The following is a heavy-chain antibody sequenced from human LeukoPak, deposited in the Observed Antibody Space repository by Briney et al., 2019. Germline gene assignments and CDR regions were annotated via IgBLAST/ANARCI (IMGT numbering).Heavy chain of an antibody. D-gene: IGHD5-12*01. V-gene: IGHV3-23*01. J-gene: IGHJ4*02. CDR1: GFTFSNYA. CDR2: ISDSGSNT. Sequence: GGSLRLSCAASGFTFSNYAMTWVRQAPGKGLEWVSVISDSGSNTDYADSVKGRFTISRDNSKNTLSLQMNSLRAEDTAIYYCTTGLSLVATIREVDYWGQGTLVTVSS. CDR3: TTGLSLVATIREVDY.